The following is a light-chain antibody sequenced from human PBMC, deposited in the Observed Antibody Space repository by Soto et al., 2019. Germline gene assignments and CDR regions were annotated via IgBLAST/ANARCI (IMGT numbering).Light chain of an antibody. V-gene: IGKV3-11*01. CDR1: QSVSSGY. J-gene: IGKJ5*01. Sequence: EIVLTQSPGTLSLSPGERGTLSCRASQSVSSGYLAWYQQKPGQAPRLLIYDASNRATGIPARFSGSGSGTDFTLTISSLEPEDFAVYFCQQRSHWPPITFGQGTRLEIK. CDR2: DAS. CDR3: QQRSHWPPIT.